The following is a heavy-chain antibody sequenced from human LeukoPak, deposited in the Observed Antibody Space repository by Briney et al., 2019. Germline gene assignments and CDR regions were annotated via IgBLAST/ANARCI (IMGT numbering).Heavy chain of an antibody. D-gene: IGHD3-10*01. CDR3: ARGGFGEYFFDY. J-gene: IGHJ4*02. V-gene: IGHV3-53*01. CDR1: GYTVSSNY. CDR2: IYSGGST. Sequence: GGSLRLSCAASGYTVSSNYMSWVRQAPGKGLEWLSVIYSGGSTYYADSVKGRFTISRDNSKNTLYLQMNSLRAEDTAVYYCARGGFGEYFFDYWGQGTLVTVSS.